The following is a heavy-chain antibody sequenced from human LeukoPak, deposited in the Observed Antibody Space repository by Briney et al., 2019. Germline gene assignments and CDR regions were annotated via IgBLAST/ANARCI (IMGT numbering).Heavy chain of an antibody. D-gene: IGHD3-10*01. CDR2: IYYSGNS. J-gene: IGHJ4*02. CDR1: GGSISSYY. CDR3: ATGGSGNFHDY. V-gene: IGHV4-59*01. Sequence: SETLSLTCTVSGGSISSYYWSWIRQPPGKGLEWIGYIYYSGNSNHNPSLQSRVTISVDTSKNQFSLKLSSVTTADTAVYYCATGGSGNFHDYWGQGTLVTVSS.